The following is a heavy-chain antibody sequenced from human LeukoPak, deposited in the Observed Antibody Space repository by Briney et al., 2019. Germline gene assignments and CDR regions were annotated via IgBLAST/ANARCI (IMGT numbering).Heavy chain of an antibody. J-gene: IGHJ5*02. CDR2: INHSGST. D-gene: IGHD3-10*01. Sequence: PSETLSLTCAVYGGSFSGYYWSWIRQPPGKGLEWIGEINHSGSTNYNPSLKSRVTISVDTSKNQFSLKLSSVTAADTAVYYCARRWVTMVRGVISWFDPWGQGTLVTVSS. CDR1: GGSFSGYY. CDR3: ARRWVTMVRGVISWFDP. V-gene: IGHV4-34*01.